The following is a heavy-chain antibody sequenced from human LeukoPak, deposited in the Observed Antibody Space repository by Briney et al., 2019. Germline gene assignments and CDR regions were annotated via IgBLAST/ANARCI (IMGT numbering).Heavy chain of an antibody. CDR1: GFTVSSNY. J-gene: IGHJ4*02. CDR3: SIGYYGSGSYPEFDY. V-gene: IGHV3-53*01. CDR2: IYSGGST. D-gene: IGHD3-10*01. Sequence: PGGSLRLSCAASGFTVSSNYMSWVRQAPGKGLEWVSVIYSGGSTYYADSVKGRFTISRDNSKNTLYLQMNSLRAEDTAVYYCSIGYYGSGSYPEFDYWGQGTLVTVSS.